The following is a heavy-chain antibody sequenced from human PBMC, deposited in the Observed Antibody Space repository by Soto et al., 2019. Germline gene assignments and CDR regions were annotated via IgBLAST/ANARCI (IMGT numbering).Heavy chain of an antibody. J-gene: IGHJ2*01. D-gene: IGHD5-12*01. CDR3: ARVGLRWVWYFDL. CDR2: IYYSGST. Sequence: PSETLSLTCTVSGGSISSGDYYWSWIRQPPGKGLEWIGYIYYSGSTYYNPSLKSRVTISVDTSKNQFSLKLSSVTAADTAVYYCARVGLRWVWYFDLWGRGTLVTVS. CDR1: GGSISSGDYY. V-gene: IGHV4-30-4*01.